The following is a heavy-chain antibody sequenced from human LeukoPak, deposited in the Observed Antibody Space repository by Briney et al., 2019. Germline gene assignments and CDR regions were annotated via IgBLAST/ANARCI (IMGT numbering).Heavy chain of an antibody. V-gene: IGHV3-30-3*01. CDR3: AKGGFYDSSGYYVDY. CDR2: ISYDGSNK. D-gene: IGHD3-22*01. CDR1: GFTFSSYA. J-gene: IGHJ4*02. Sequence: GRSLRLSCAASGFTFSSYAMHWVRQAPGKGLEWVAVISYDGSNKYYADSVKGRFTISRDNAKNSLYLQMNSLRAEDTALYYCAKGGFYDSSGYYVDYWGQGTLVTVSS.